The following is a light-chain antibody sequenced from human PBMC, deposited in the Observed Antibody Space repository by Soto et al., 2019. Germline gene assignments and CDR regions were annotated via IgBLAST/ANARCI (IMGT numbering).Light chain of an antibody. CDR3: QQYNNWPRT. J-gene: IGKJ1*01. V-gene: IGKV3-20*01. CDR1: QTVNNNY. Sequence: PGEKAILSCRASQTVNNNYLAXCQXKXGXXXRXXXYGASRRATGIPDRFSGSASGTDFTLTISRLEPEDFAVYYCQQYNNWPRTFGQGTKVDIK. CDR2: GAS.